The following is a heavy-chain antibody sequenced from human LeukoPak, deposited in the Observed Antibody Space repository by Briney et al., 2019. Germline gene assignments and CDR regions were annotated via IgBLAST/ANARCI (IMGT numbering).Heavy chain of an antibody. CDR3: ATDSITQDGYNSFDY. CDR1: GYTLTELS. J-gene: IGHJ4*02. Sequence: ASVKASCKVSGYTLTELSMHWVRQAPGKGLEWMGGFDPEDGETIYAQKFQGRVTMTEDTSTDTAYMELSSLRSEDTAVYYCATDSITQDGYNSFDYWGQGTLVTVSS. D-gene: IGHD5-24*01. V-gene: IGHV1-24*01. CDR2: FDPEDGET.